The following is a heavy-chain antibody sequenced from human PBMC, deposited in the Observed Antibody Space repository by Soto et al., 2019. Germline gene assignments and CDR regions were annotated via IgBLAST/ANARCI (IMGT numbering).Heavy chain of an antibody. CDR1: GGSFSGYY. CDR2: INHSGST. CDR3: GRGLDRQRYYYYYYMDV. V-gene: IGHV4-34*01. Sequence: PSETLSLTCAVYGGSFSGYYWSWIRQPPGKGLEWIGEINHSGSTNYNPSLKSRVTISVDTSKNQFSLKLSSVTAADTAVYDCGRGLDRQRYYYYYYMDVGGKGTTVTVSS. J-gene: IGHJ6*03. D-gene: IGHD1-1*01.